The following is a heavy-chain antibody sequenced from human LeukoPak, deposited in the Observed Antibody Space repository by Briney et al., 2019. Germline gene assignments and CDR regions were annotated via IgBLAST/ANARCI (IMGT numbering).Heavy chain of an antibody. D-gene: IGHD2-2*01. V-gene: IGHV3-30*04. CDR3: AKVLNLSVVPAAVYYYYGMDV. CDR1: GFTFSSYA. Sequence: PGRSLRLSCVASGFTFSSYAIHWVRQAPGKGLEWVAVISYDGSNKDYADSVKGRFTISRDNSKNTLYLQMNSLRAEDTAVYYCAKVLNLSVVPAAVYYYYGMDVWGKGTTVTVSS. CDR2: ISYDGSNK. J-gene: IGHJ6*04.